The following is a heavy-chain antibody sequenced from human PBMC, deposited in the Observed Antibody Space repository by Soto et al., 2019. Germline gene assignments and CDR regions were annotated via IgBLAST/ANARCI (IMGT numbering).Heavy chain of an antibody. V-gene: IGHV4-30-4*01. Sequence: QVQLQESGPGLVKPSQTLSLTCTVSGGSISSGDYYWSWIRQPPGKGLEWIGYIYYSGSTYYHPSLDGRVTISIDPSKNQFSLELSAVTPADTAVYYCASLNFGYSTFDPWGQGTLVTVSS. CDR3: ASLNFGYSTFDP. D-gene: IGHD5-18*01. CDR1: GGSISSGDYY. J-gene: IGHJ5*02. CDR2: IYYSGST.